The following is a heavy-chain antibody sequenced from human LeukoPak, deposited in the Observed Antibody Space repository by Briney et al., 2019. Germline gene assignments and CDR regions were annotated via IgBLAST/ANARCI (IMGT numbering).Heavy chain of an antibody. Sequence: PGGSLRLSCAASGFTFSSYWMSWVRQAPGKGLEWVANIKQDGSEKYYVDSVKGRFTISRDNAKNSLYLQMNSLRAEDTAVYYCARGGYYYDSSGYYTNFDYWGQGTLVTVSS. CDR3: ARGGYYYDSSGYYTNFDY. CDR2: IKQDGSEK. D-gene: IGHD3-22*01. V-gene: IGHV3-7*04. CDR1: GFTFSSYW. J-gene: IGHJ4*02.